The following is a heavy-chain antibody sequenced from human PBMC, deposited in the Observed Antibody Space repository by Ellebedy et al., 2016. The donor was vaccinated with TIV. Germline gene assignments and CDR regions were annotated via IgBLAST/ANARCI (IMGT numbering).Heavy chain of an antibody. CDR1: GFTYSQFA. J-gene: IGHJ3*02. D-gene: IGHD1-1*01. V-gene: IGHV3-30*18. Sequence: PGGSLRLSCAASGFTYSQFAMHWVRQSPGKGLEWVAVVSYDGSNKYYSDSVRGRFTISRDNSQNTRYLQMDSLRIDDTALYYCAKDLLNVGSRSLGDGFDIWGQGTMVTVSS. CDR3: AKDLLNVGSRSLGDGFDI. CDR2: VSYDGSNK.